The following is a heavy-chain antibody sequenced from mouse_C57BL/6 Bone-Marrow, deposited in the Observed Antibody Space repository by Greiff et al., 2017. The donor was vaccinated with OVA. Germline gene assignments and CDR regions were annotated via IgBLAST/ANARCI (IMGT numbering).Heavy chain of an antibody. CDR1: GFSFNTYA. Sequence: EVHLVESGGGLVQPKGSLKLSCAASGFSFNTYAMNWVRQAPGKGLEWVARIRSKSNNYATYYADSVKDRFTISRDDSESMLYLQMNNLKTEDTAMYYCVRQRDSWFAYWGQGTLVTVSA. J-gene: IGHJ3*01. CDR2: IRSKSNNYAT. CDR3: VRQRDSWFAY. V-gene: IGHV10-1*01.